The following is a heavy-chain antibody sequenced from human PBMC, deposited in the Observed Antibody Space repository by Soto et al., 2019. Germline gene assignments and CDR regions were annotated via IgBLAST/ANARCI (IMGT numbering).Heavy chain of an antibody. CDR2: ISGSDDST. CDR1: GFTFSSYA. CDR3: AKRSSSSTFDY. J-gene: IGHJ4*02. Sequence: GGSLRLSCAASGFTFSSYAMSWVRQAPGKGLEWVSVISGSDDSTYYADSVKGRFTISRDNSKNTLYLQMNSLRAEDTAVYYWAKRSSSSTFDYWGQGTLVTVSS. V-gene: IGHV3-23*01. D-gene: IGHD6-6*01.